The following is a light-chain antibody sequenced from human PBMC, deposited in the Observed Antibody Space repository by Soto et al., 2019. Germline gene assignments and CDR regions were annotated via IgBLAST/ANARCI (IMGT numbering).Light chain of an antibody. CDR3: MQGTHWPRS. CDR1: QSLVHSDGNTY. V-gene: IGKV2-30*02. J-gene: IGKJ4*01. CDR2: KVS. Sequence: DVVVTQSPDSLPVTLGQPASISCRSSQSLVHSDGNTYLNWFHQRPGQSPRRLIYKVSYRDSGVPDRFSGSGSGTNFTLKISRVEAEDVGVYYCMQGTHWPRSFDGGTKVETK.